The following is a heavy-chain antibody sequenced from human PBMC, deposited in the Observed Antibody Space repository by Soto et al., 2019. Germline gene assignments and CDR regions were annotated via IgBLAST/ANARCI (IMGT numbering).Heavy chain of an antibody. D-gene: IGHD4-17*01. Sequence: PGGSLRLSCAASGLIFSKYWMHWIRQAPGKGLVWVARINGDGSSTAYADSVKGRFTISRDNAKNTLYLQMNSLRAEDTAVYYCVSSSVTIFDHWGQGSLVTVSS. V-gene: IGHV3-74*01. J-gene: IGHJ4*02. CDR2: INGDGSST. CDR3: VSSSVTIFDH. CDR1: GLIFSKYW.